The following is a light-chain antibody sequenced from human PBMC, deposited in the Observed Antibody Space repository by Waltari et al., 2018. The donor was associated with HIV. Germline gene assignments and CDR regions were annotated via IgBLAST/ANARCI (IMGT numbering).Light chain of an antibody. V-gene: IGLV1-51*01. CDR2: DNN. CDR1: SPNIGNNY. J-gene: IGLJ3*02. CDR3: GAWDSGLSAWV. Sequence: HSVLTQPPSVSAAPGQKVTISCSGSSPNIGNNYVSWYQQFPGTAPKLLIYDNNKRPSGIPDRFSGTKSGTSATLGITGLQTGDEAGYYCGAWDSGLSAWVFGGGTKLTVL.